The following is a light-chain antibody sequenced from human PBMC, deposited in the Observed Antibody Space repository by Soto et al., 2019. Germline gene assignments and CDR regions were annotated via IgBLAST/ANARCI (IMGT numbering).Light chain of an antibody. Sequence: QSALTQPASVSGSPGQSITISCTGTSSDVGTYNYVSWYQHHPGKAPKLIIYEVSNRPSGVSNRFSGSKSGSTASLTISGLQAEDEADYYCSSYTSTSTPCVFGTGTKLTVL. J-gene: IGLJ1*01. CDR2: EVS. V-gene: IGLV2-14*01. CDR1: SSDVGTYNY. CDR3: SSYTSTSTPCV.